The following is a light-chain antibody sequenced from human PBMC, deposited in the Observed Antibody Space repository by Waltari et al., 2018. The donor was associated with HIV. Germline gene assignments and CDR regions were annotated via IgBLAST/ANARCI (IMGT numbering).Light chain of an antibody. CDR3: SSYAGYNNYV. V-gene: IGLV2-8*01. CDR2: EVN. J-gene: IGLJ1*01. CDR1: GSDVGAYNY. Sequence: QFALTQPPSASGSPGQSVTISCTGTGSDVGAYNYVSWYQQHPGKAPKLMIYEVNKRPSGVPDRFSGSKSGNTASLTVSGLQAEDEADYYCSSYAGYNNYVFGTGTKVTVL.